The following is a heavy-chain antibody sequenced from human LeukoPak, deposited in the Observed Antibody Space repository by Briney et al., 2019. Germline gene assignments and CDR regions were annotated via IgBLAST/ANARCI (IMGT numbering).Heavy chain of an antibody. CDR1: GFTFSSYE. J-gene: IGHJ5*02. CDR2: ISSSGNTI. Sequence: GGSLRLSCAASGFTFSSYEMNWVRQAPGKGLEWVSYISSSGNTIYYADSVKGRFTISRDNAKNSLYLQMNSLRAEDMAVYYCAREDPRIIGYCSGGSCNWFDPWGQGTLVTVSS. V-gene: IGHV3-48*03. CDR3: AREDPRIIGYCSGGSCNWFDP. D-gene: IGHD2-15*01.